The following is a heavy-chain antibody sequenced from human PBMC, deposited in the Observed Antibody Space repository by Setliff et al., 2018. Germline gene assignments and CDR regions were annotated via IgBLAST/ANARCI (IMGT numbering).Heavy chain of an antibody. V-gene: IGHV3-23*03. J-gene: IGHJ4*02. Sequence: GGSLRLSCAASGFTFSSDAMTWVRRAPGKGLEWVSIISSEGDSIYYADSVKGRFTISRDNSKSTLYLEMNSLRAEDTAVYYCAKCSSWHGHYPHFNYWGQGTLVTVSS. CDR1: GFTFSSDA. CDR3: AKCSSWHGHYPHFNY. CDR2: ISSEGDSI. D-gene: IGHD6-13*01.